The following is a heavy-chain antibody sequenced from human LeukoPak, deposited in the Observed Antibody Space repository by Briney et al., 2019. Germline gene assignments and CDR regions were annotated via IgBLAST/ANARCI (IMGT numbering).Heavy chain of an antibody. CDR2: ISGSGGST. V-gene: IGHV3-23*01. CDR1: GFTFSSYA. Sequence: PGGSLRLSCAASGFTFSSYAMSWVRQAPGKGLEWVSAISGSGGSTYYADSVKGRFTISRDNSKNTLYLQMNSLRAEDTAAYYCAKGRRGVTCNFDYWGQGTLVTVSS. D-gene: IGHD2-21*02. J-gene: IGHJ4*02. CDR3: AKGRRGVTCNFDY.